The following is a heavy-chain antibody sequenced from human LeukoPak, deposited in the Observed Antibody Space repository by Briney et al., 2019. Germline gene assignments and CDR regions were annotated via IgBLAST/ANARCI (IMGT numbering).Heavy chain of an antibody. Sequence: SETLSLTCIVSGGSISSYYWSWIRQPPGKGLEWIGYIYYSGSTNYNPSLKSRATISVGTSKNQFSLKLSSVTAADTAVYYCARGLMMAVAGRGEFHYWGQGTLVTVSS. D-gene: IGHD6-13*01. CDR1: GGSISSYY. V-gene: IGHV4-59*01. CDR3: ARGLMMAVAGRGEFHY. CDR2: IYYSGST. J-gene: IGHJ4*02.